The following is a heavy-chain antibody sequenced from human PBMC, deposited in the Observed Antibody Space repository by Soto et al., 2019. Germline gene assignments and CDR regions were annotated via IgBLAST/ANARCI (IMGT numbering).Heavy chain of an antibody. J-gene: IGHJ5*02. CDR3: ARAYYYEVAGWFDP. D-gene: IGHD3-22*01. CDR2: IYRSGNT. V-gene: IGHV4-38-2*01. Sequence: SETLSLTCAVSGYSISSGYYWGWIRQPPGKGLEWIGSIYRSGNTYYNPSLKSRVTISVDTSKNQFSLKLSSVTAADTAVHSCARAYYYEVAGWFDPWGPGTLVTVSS. CDR1: GYSISSGYY.